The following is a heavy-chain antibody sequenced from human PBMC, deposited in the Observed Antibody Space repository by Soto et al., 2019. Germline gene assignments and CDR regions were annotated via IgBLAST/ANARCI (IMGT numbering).Heavy chain of an antibody. V-gene: IGHV4-39*01. CDR2: IYYSGST. CDR3: AGELSPFDY. J-gene: IGHJ4*02. Sequence: PPETLSITCTVSGGSISSSSYYWGWIRQPPGKGLEWIGSIYYSGSTYYNPSLKSRVTISVDTSKNQFSLKLSSVTAADTAVYYCAGELSPFDYWGQGTLVPVS. CDR1: GGSISSSSYY. D-gene: IGHD1-26*01.